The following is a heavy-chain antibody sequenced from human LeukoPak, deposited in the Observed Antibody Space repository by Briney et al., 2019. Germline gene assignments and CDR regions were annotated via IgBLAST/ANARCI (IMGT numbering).Heavy chain of an antibody. CDR2: ICYSGNT. Sequence: SETLSLTCTVSGGSISSSNYYWGWIRQPPGKGLEWIGTICYSGNTYYNASLKSQVSISIDTSKNQFSLRLTSVTAADTAVYYCARQTGSGLFILPGGQGTLVTVSS. CDR3: ARQTGSGLFILP. J-gene: IGHJ4*02. CDR1: GGSISSSNYY. D-gene: IGHD3/OR15-3a*01. V-gene: IGHV4-39*01.